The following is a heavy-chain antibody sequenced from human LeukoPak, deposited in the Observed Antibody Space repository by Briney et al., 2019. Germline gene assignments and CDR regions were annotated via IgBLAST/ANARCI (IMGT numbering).Heavy chain of an antibody. CDR1: GGSISSSTYY. J-gene: IGHJ4*02. CDR2: ITYSGST. V-gene: IGHV4-39*01. Sequence: SETLSLTCTVSGGSISSSTYYWAWIRQSPGKGLEWIGSITYSGSTYYNPSLESRVTISVNTSKNQFSLRLISVTAVDTAVYYCARQGVGATDCWGQGTLVTVSS. CDR3: ARQGVGATDC. D-gene: IGHD1-26*01.